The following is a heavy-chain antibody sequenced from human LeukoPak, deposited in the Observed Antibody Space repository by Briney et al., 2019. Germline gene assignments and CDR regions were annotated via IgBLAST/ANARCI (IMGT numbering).Heavy chain of an antibody. J-gene: IGHJ5*02. V-gene: IGHV4-59*12. CDR2: IYHSGST. D-gene: IGHD4-11*01. Sequence: RSSETLSLTRNVSGGSISGYYWSWIRQPPGKGLEWIGYIYHSGSTYYNPSLKSRVTISVDRSKNQFSLKLSSVTAADTAVYYCASLPLGYSNWFDPWGQGTLVTVSS. CDR3: ASLPLGYSNWFDP. CDR1: GGSISGYY.